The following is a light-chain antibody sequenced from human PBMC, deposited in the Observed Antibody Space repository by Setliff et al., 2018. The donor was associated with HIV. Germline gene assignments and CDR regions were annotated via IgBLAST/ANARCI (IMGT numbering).Light chain of an antibody. CDR2: DDY. CDR1: SGNIASNY. Sequence: NFMLTQPHSVSESPGKTVTISCTRSSGNIASNYVRWYQLRPGSSPTAVISDDYERPSGVPDRFSASIDRSSNSASLIISGLKTEDEADYYCQSSDSSSPVVFGGGTKATVL. CDR3: QSSDSSSPVV. J-gene: IGLJ2*01. V-gene: IGLV6-57*01.